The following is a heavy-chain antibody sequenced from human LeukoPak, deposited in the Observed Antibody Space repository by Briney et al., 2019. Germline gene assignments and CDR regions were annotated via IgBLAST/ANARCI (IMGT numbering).Heavy chain of an antibody. CDR2: INGGGAKT. CDR1: GFTFSTYG. D-gene: IGHD6-19*01. Sequence: GGSLRLSCAASGFTFSTYGMSWVRQAPGKGLEWVSAINGGGAKTYYADSVKGRFTISRDNSKNTLYLQMNSLRAEDTAVYYCARDPSSGWFGDYWGQGTLVTVSS. J-gene: IGHJ4*02. V-gene: IGHV3-23*01. CDR3: ARDPSSGWFGDY.